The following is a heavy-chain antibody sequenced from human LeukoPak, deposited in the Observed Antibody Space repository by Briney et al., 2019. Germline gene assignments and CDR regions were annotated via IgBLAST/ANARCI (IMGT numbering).Heavy chain of an antibody. Sequence: GGSLRLSCAASAFTFSTYWMHGVRQAPGKGLVWVSRINTDGSSTDYADSVKGRFTITRDNAKNTLYLQMNSLRAEDTAVYYCASRACSSTSCYYYWGQGTLVTVSS. V-gene: IGHV3-74*01. D-gene: IGHD2-2*01. CDR1: AFTFSTYW. CDR3: ASRACSSTSCYYY. CDR2: INTDGSST. J-gene: IGHJ4*02.